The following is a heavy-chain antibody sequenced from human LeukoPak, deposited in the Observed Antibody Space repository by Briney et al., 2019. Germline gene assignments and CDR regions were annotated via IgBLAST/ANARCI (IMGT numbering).Heavy chain of an antibody. CDR1: GYSFTSYW. V-gene: IGHV5-51*01. Sequence: NTGESLKISCKGSGYSFTSYWIGWVRQMPGKGLEWMGIIYPGDSDTRYSPSFQGQVTISADKSISTAYLQWSSLKASDTAIYYCARRFSSNWSGGFDYWGQGTLVTVSS. J-gene: IGHJ4*02. CDR2: IYPGDSDT. CDR3: ARRFSSNWSGGFDY. D-gene: IGHD6-13*01.